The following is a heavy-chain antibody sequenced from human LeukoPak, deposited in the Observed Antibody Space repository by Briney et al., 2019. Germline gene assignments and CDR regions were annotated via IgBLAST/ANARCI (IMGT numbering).Heavy chain of an antibody. D-gene: IGHD5-18*01. Sequence: SETLSLTCTVSGGSVCGDYWSWIPQPPGKGLEWIGYIHHTGTTNYNPSLKSRVTISIDTSKNQFSLTLTSVTAADTAVYYCARGMDTSMAPFDYWGQGTLVTVSS. CDR3: ARGMDTSMAPFDY. CDR1: GGSVCGDY. J-gene: IGHJ4*02. V-gene: IGHV4-59*02. CDR2: IHHTGTT.